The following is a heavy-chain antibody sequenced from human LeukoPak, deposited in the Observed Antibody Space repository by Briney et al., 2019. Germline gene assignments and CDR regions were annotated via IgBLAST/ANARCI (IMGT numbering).Heavy chain of an antibody. D-gene: IGHD3-22*01. CDR3: AKGNNYYDSSCHYDY. Sequence: GGSLRLSCAASGFTFRNYAMSWVRQAPGKGLEWVSLIGGRGTTTFYADSVKGRFTISRDNYKNTVYIQMNSLRVEDTAIYYWAKGNNYYDSSCHYDYWGQGTLVTVSS. CDR1: GFTFRNYA. CDR2: IGGRGTTT. V-gene: IGHV3-23*01. J-gene: IGHJ4*02.